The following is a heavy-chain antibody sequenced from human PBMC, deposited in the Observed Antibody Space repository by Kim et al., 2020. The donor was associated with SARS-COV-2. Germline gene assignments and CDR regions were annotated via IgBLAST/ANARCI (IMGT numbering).Heavy chain of an antibody. Sequence: GGSLRLSCAASGLTFRNYGMHWVRQAPGKGLEWVAVISYDGTIQYYGDSVEGRFTVSRDNSKNTLYLQMNSVRVEDTAVYYCAKGQIAVVPGVKMWLDPWGQGTLVTVSS. CDR3: AKGQIAVVPGVKMWLDP. J-gene: IGHJ5*02. CDR1: GLTFRNYG. CDR2: ISYDGTIQ. V-gene: IGHV3-30*18. D-gene: IGHD2-2*01.